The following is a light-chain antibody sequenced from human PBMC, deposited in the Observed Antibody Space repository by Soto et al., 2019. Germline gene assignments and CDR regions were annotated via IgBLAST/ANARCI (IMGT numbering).Light chain of an antibody. Sequence: ENVLTQSPGTLSLSPGDRATLSCRASRSLNSNYLAWYQQKPGQAPGLLIYDASNRATGIPDRFSGRGSGTDFTLTISRLEPEDFAVYYCQQYGGSPITFGQGTRLEIK. J-gene: IGKJ5*01. CDR2: DAS. V-gene: IGKV3-20*01. CDR1: RSLNSNY. CDR3: QQYGGSPIT.